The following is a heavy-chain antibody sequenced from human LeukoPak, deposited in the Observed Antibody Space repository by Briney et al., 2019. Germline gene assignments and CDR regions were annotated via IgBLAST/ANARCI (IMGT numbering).Heavy chain of an antibody. D-gene: IGHD3-22*01. CDR3: ARVGHYDSSGYDYYYYYMDV. CDR2: ISAYNGNT. CDR1: GYTFTSYG. V-gene: IGHV1-18*01. J-gene: IGHJ6*03. Sequence: ASVKVSCKASGYTFTSYGISWVRQAPGQGLEWMGWISAYNGNTNYAQKLQGRVTMTTDTSTSTAYMELRSLRSDDTAVYYCARVGHYDSSGYDYYYYYMDVWGKGTTVTVSS.